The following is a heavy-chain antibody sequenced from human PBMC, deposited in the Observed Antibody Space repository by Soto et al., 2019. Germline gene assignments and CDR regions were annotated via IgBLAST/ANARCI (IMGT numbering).Heavy chain of an antibody. Sequence: SGTLSLTCTVSRGSITIYFWTWIRQPHGRGLEWIGYISYSGTTNYNPSLKSRVTISVDTSKNQFSLKLSSVTAADTAVYYCARESGHCSGGSCYSWVFDYWAREPWSPSPQ. CDR1: RGSITIYF. CDR2: ISYSGTT. CDR3: ARESGHCSGGSCYSWVFDY. D-gene: IGHD2-15*01. V-gene: IGHV4-59*01. J-gene: IGHJ4*02.